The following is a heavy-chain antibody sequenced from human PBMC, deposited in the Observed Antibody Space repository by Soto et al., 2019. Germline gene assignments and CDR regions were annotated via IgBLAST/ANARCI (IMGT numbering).Heavy chain of an antibody. CDR1: GFSLSEARLG. V-gene: IGHV2-26*01. J-gene: IGHJ4*02. CDR3: ARTLLRFDYWTGSQIERFDF. CDR2: IFSDDEK. Sequence: QVTLKESGPVLVKPTETLTLTCTVSGFSLSEARLGVSWIRQPPGKALEWLAHIFSDDEKSYRTSLKSRLSISKDTSKSQVVLTLTNMDPADAGTYYWARTLLRFDYWTGSQIERFDFWGQGTLVTVSS. D-gene: IGHD3-3*01.